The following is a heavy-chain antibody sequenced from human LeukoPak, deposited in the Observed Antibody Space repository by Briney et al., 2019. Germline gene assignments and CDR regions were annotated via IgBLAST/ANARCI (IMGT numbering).Heavy chain of an antibody. Sequence: GGSLRLSCAASGFTFDDYAMHWVRQAPGKGLEWVSLISGDGGSTYYADSVKGRFTTSRDNSKNSLYLQMNSLRTEDTALYYCAKGQGAVAGHSYYFDYWGQGTLVTVSS. CDR2: ISGDGGST. CDR1: GFTFDDYA. J-gene: IGHJ4*02. V-gene: IGHV3-43*02. D-gene: IGHD6-19*01. CDR3: AKGQGAVAGHSYYFDY.